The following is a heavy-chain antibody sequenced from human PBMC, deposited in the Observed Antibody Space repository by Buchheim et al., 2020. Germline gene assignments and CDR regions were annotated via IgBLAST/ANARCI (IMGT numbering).Heavy chain of an antibody. J-gene: IGHJ6*02. CDR3: TLANYFDSSGYYGMDV. Sequence: QVQLVESGGGVVQPGRSLRLSCAASGFTFSRYAMHWVRQAPGKGLEWVAVISYDGSNKYYADSVKGRFTISRDNSKNTLYLQMNSLRAEDTSVFYCTLANYFDSSGYYGMDVWGQGTT. D-gene: IGHD3-22*01. CDR1: GFTFSRYA. CDR2: ISYDGSNK. V-gene: IGHV3-30-3*01.